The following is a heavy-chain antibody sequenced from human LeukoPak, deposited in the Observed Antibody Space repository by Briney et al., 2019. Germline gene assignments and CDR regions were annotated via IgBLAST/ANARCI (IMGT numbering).Heavy chain of an antibody. V-gene: IGHV3-7*05. Sequence: GGSLRLSCAASGFTFGSYAMSWVRQAPGKGLEWVANIKQDGSEKYYVDSVKGRFTISRDNAKNSLYLQMNSLRAEDTAVYYCARDLVEMATGLGFDYWGQGTLVTVSS. CDR3: ARDLVEMATGLGFDY. J-gene: IGHJ4*02. CDR1: GFTFGSYA. CDR2: IKQDGSEK. D-gene: IGHD5-24*01.